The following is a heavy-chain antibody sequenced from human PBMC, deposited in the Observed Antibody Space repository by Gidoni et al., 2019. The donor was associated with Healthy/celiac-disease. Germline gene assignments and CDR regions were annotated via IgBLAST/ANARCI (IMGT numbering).Heavy chain of an antibody. Sequence: EVQLVQSGAEVKKPGESLKISCKGSGYSFTSYWIGWVRQMPGKGLEWMGIIYPGDSDTRYSPSFQGQVTISADKAISTAYLQWSSLKASDTAMYYCARPSRDSSGYYDAFDIWGQGTMVTVSS. V-gene: IGHV5-51*01. CDR3: ARPSRDSSGYYDAFDI. J-gene: IGHJ3*02. CDR2: IYPGDSDT. D-gene: IGHD3-22*01. CDR1: GYSFTSYW.